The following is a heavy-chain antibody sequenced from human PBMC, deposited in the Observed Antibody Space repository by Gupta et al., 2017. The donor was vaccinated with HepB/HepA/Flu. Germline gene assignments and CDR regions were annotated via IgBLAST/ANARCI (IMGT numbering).Heavy chain of an antibody. Sequence: QITLKESGPTLVKPTETLTLTCTLSGLSVTTSGLGVAWIRPSPGRALEWLTVIYGNDDKRYCPSLKSRLTITKDTSKNQVVLTVTNMDPVDTATYFCAHTLTSSVVGTFASVVDGFDIWGQGAMVTVS. CDR1: GLSVTTSGLG. CDR2: IYGNDDK. V-gene: IGHV2-5*01. J-gene: IGHJ3*02. CDR3: AHTLTSSVVGTFASVVDGFDI. D-gene: IGHD2-15*01.